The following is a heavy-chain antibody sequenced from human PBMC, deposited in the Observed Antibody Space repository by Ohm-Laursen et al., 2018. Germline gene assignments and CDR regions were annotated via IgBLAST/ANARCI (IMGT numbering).Heavy chain of an antibody. CDR3: ARVECSGGSCYMGYYGMDV. CDR1: GGSISSYY. V-gene: IGHV4-59*01. D-gene: IGHD2-15*01. Sequence: SETLSLTCTVSGGSISSYYWSWIRQPPGKGLEWIGYTYYSGSTNYNPSLKSRVTISVDTSKNQFSLKLSSVTAADTAVYYCARVECSGGSCYMGYYGMDVWGQGTTVTVSS. CDR2: TYYSGST. J-gene: IGHJ6*02.